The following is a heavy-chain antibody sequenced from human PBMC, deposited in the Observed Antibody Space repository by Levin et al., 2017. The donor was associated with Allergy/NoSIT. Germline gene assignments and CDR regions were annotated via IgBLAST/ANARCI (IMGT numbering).Heavy chain of an antibody. J-gene: IGHJ6*02. D-gene: IGHD2-2*01. V-gene: IGHV4-34*01. CDR1: NGSFSGYY. CDR3: AGGAVVYCTSTTCYNYFHGMDV. CDR2: VNHAGDT. Sequence: SQTLSLTCGVYNGSFSGYYWSWIRHSPGKGLEWIGDVNHAGDTRYNPSLTRRVTISGDTSKNEFSLELRSVTAADTAVYFCAGGAVVYCTSTTCYNYFHGMDVWGQGTTVSVS.